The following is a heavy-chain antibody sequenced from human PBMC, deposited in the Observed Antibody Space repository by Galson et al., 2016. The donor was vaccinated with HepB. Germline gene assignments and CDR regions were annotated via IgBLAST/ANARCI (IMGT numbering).Heavy chain of an antibody. CDR3: AHMGYEERY. V-gene: IGHV2-5*02. CDR2: IYWDDDK. CDR1: GFSLTTSGVG. Sequence: PALVKPTQTLTLTCTFSGFSLTTSGVGVGWVRQPPGKALEWLALIYWDDDKRYSPSLKSRLIITKDTSKNQVFLTMTNMDPVDTATYYCAHMGYEERYWGQGTLVTVSS. D-gene: IGHD3-16*01. J-gene: IGHJ4*02.